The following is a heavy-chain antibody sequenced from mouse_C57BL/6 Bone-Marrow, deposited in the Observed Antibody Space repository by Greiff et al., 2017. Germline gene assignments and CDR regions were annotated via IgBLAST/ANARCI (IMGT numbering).Heavy chain of an antibody. CDR3: ARRGPVYAMDY. V-gene: IGHV5-6*02. J-gene: IGHJ4*01. CDR1: GFTFSSYG. CDR2: ISSGGSYT. Sequence: EVKLVESGGDLVKPGGSLKLSCAASGFTFSSYGMSWVRQTPDKRLEWVATISSGGSYTYYPDSVKGRFPISRDNAKNTRYLQMSSLKSEDTAMYYCARRGPVYAMDYWGQGTSVTVSS.